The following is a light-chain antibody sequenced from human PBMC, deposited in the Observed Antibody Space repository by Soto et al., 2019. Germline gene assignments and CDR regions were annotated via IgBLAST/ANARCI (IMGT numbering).Light chain of an antibody. CDR1: SSDVGGYNY. CDR3: SSYIISSTVV. CDR2: DVS. V-gene: IGLV2-14*01. Sequence: QSALTQPASVSGSPGQSITISCTGTSSDVGGYNYVSWYQQHPGKAPKLMIYDVSNRPSGVSNRFSGSESANTASLTVSGLQAEDEADYYCSSYIISSTVVFGGGTKLTVL. J-gene: IGLJ2*01.